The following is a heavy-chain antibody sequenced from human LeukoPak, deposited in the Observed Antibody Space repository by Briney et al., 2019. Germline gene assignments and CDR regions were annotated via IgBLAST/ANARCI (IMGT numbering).Heavy chain of an antibody. J-gene: IGHJ6*02. D-gene: IGHD6-19*01. Sequence: PSETLSLTCTVSGYSISSGYYWGWIRQPPGKGLEWIGSIYHSGSTYYNPSLKSRVTISVDTSKNQFSLKLSSVTAADTAVYYCARAPGIAVAGTGYYYGMDVWGQGTTVTVSS. CDR2: IYHSGST. CDR3: ARAPGIAVAGTGYYYGMDV. CDR1: GYSISSGYY. V-gene: IGHV4-38-2*02.